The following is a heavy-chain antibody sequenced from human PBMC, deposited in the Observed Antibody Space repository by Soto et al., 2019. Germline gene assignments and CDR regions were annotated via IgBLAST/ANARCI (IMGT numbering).Heavy chain of an antibody. D-gene: IGHD2-2*01. J-gene: IGHJ6*02. CDR1: GYTFTGYY. CDR2: INPQTGGT. Sequence: QVQLVQSGAEVKTPGASVRVSCKASGYTFTGYYIHWVREAPGQGLEWMGWINPQTGGTSYGQKFQGRVTLSRDTSINPAYLELSRLRFDDAAVYFCARERYQVISDGMDVWGQGTTVTVSS. V-gene: IGHV1-2*02. CDR3: ARERYQVISDGMDV.